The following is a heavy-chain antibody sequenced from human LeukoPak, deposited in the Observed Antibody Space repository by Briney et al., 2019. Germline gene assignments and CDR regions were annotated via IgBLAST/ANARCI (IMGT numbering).Heavy chain of an antibody. J-gene: IGHJ5*02. CDR2: IYHSGST. CDR3: ARGGVIQYNWFDP. V-gene: IGHV4-59*01. D-gene: IGHD3-10*01. Sequence: SETLSLTCTVSGGSISSYYWSWIRQPPGKGLEWIGYIYHSGSTNYNPSLKSRVTISVDTSKNQFSLKLSSVTAADTAVYYCARGGVIQYNWFDPWGQGTLVTVSS. CDR1: GGSISSYY.